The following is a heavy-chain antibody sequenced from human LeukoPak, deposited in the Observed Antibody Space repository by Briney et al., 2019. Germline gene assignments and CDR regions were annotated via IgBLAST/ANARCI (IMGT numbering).Heavy chain of an antibody. CDR1: GFTFSRNA. CDR3: AKDPMVRGLTYDY. CDR2: ISGSGGNT. V-gene: IGHV3-23*01. D-gene: IGHD3-10*01. Sequence: GRSLRLSCAASGFTFSRNAMSWVRQAPGKGLEWVTDISGSGGNTYYGDSVKGRFTISRDNPENTLYLQMNSLRAEDTAVYYCAKDPMVRGLTYDYWGQGTLVTVSS. J-gene: IGHJ4*02.